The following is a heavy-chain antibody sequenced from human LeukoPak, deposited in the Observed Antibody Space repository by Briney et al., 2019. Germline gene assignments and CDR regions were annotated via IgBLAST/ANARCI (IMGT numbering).Heavy chain of an antibody. D-gene: IGHD3-10*01. J-gene: IGHJ2*01. V-gene: IGHV4-34*01. CDR3: ARSKGMVRPRRYFDL. Sequence: SETLSLTCAVYGGSFSGYYWSWIRQPPGKGLEWIGEINHSGSTNYNPSLKSRVTISVDTSKNQFSLKLSSVTAADTAVYYCARSKGMVRPRRYFDLWGRGTLVTVSS. CDR2: INHSGST. CDR1: GGSFSGYY.